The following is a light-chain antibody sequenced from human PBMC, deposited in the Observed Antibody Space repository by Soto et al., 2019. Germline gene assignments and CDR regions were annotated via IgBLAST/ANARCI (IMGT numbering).Light chain of an antibody. V-gene: IGLV2-23*02. Sequence: QSVLTQPASVSGSPGQSITISRSGTSSDVGGYNLVSWYQQHPGKAPKLLIYEVSQRPSGVSSRFSGSKSGNTATLTISGVQPEDEADYHCCSYATSSFVFGTGTKLTVL. CDR1: SSDVGGYNL. J-gene: IGLJ1*01. CDR2: EVS. CDR3: CSYATSSFV.